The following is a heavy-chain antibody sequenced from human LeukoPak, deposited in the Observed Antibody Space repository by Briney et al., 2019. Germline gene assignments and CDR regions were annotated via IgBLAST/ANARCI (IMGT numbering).Heavy chain of an antibody. V-gene: IGHV1-18*01. CDR1: GYTFTSYG. CDR2: ISAYNGNT. Sequence: GASVTVSCKASGYTFTSYGISWVRQAPGQGLEWMGWISAYNGNTNYAQKLQGRVTMTTDTSTSTAYMELRSLRSDDTAVYYCARLHDYGGYGVAWFDPWGQGTLVTVSS. J-gene: IGHJ5*02. CDR3: ARLHDYGGYGVAWFDP. D-gene: IGHD4-17*01.